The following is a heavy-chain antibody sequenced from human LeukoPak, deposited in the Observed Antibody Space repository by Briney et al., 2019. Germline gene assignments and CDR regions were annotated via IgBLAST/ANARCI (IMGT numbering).Heavy chain of an antibody. J-gene: IGHJ5*02. CDR2: VDPEDGKT. D-gene: IGHD2-2*01. CDR1: GYTFTDYY. CDR3: ATASVYCSSTSRYGGFDP. Sequence: EASVKIPCKVSGYTFTDYYMHWVQQAPGKGLEWMGLVDPEDGKTIYAEKFQGRVTITADTSTDTAYMELSSLRSEDTAVYYCATASVYCSSTSRYGGFDPWGRGTLVTVSS. V-gene: IGHV1-69-2*01.